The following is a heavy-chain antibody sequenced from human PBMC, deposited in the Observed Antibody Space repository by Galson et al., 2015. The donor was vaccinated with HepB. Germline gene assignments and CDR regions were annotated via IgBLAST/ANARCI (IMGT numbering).Heavy chain of an antibody. V-gene: IGHV3-30*01. CDR1: GFTFRTYA. Sequence: SLRLSCAASGFTFRTYAMHWVRQSPGKGLEWVAFISYDGGNKYYADSVKGRFTISRDNSKSTLYLQMNSLGPEDTAIYYCAGTSGPLYNGTYSGYEFFHLRGQGALVTVSS. CDR3: AGTSGPLYNGTYSGYEFFHL. CDR2: ISYDGGNK. J-gene: IGHJ1*01. D-gene: IGHD1-26*01.